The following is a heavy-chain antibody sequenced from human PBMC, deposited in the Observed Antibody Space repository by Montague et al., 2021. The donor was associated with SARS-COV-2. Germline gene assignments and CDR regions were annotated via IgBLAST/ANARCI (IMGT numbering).Heavy chain of an antibody. CDR2: INQSGRT. J-gene: IGHJ4*02. Sequence: SETLSLTCAVHGGSFSGYYWSCIRQPPEKGLEWIGEINQSGRTNNNPSLKSRVIISVDTSKNQFSLKLSSVTAADTAVYYCARRGSSVWGVTVSAELDYWGQGILVIVSS. CDR3: ARRGSSVWGVTVSAELDY. V-gene: IGHV4-34*01. D-gene: IGHD3-10*01. CDR1: GGSFSGYY.